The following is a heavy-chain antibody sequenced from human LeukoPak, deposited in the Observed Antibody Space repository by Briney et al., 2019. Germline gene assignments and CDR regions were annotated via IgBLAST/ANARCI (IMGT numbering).Heavy chain of an antibody. CDR3: ADFGSGSYIFNY. D-gene: IGHD3-10*01. CDR1: GFTFSGYA. CDR2: IGHTSGA. Sequence: PGGPLRLSCAASGFTFSGYAMCWVRQAPGKGPEWVATIGHTSGAWYADSVMGRFTISRDNSKSMLYLHMNSLSGEDTALYYCADFGSGSYIFNYWGQGSLVTVSS. J-gene: IGHJ4*02. V-gene: IGHV3-23*01.